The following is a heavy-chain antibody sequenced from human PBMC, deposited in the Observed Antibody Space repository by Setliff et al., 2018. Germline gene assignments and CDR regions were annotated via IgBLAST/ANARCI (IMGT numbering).Heavy chain of an antibody. CDR3: AREGAAQQQLASEENWFDP. Sequence: ASVKVSCKASGYTFTSYGISWVRQAPGQGLEWMGWISAYNGNTNYAQKLQGRVTMTTDTSTSTAYMELRSLRSDDTAVYYCAREGAAQQQLASEENWFDPWGQGTLVTVPQ. J-gene: IGHJ5*02. D-gene: IGHD6-13*01. V-gene: IGHV1-18*01. CDR2: ISAYNGNT. CDR1: GYTFTSYG.